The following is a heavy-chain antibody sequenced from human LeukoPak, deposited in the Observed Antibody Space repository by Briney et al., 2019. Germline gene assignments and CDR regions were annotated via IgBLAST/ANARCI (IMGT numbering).Heavy chain of an antibody. CDR3: ASTYYYDSSGYYRQYYYYYYMDV. V-gene: IGHV1-69*13. D-gene: IGHD3-22*01. J-gene: IGHJ6*03. CDR2: IIPIFGTA. Sequence: GASVKVSCKASGGTFSSYAISWVRQAPGQGLEWMGGIIPIFGTANYAQKFQGRVTITADESTSTAYMELSSLRSEDTAVYYCASTYYYDSSGYYRQYYYYYYMDVWGKGTTVTVSS. CDR1: GGTFSSYA.